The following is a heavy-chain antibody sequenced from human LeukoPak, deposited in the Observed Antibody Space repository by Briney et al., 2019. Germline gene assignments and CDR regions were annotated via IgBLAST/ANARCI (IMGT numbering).Heavy chain of an antibody. J-gene: IGHJ6*03. V-gene: IGHV3-21*01. CDR1: GFTFSSYS. D-gene: IGHD6-13*01. Sequence: GGSLRLSCAASGFTFSSYSMNWVRQAPGKGLEWVSSISSSSSYIYYADSVKGRFTISRDNAKNSLYLQMNSLRAEDTAVYYCAREYPELAAAGTYYYYYMDVWGKGTTVTVSS. CDR2: ISSSSSYI. CDR3: AREYPELAAAGTYYYYYMDV.